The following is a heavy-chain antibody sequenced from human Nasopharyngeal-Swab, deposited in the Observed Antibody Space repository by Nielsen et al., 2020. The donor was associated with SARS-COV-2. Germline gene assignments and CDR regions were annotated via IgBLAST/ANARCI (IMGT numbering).Heavy chain of an antibody. V-gene: IGHV3-30-3*01. CDR2: ISYDGSNK. D-gene: IGHD2-2*01. CDR3: ASGSPINVVPAARHPRQFDY. J-gene: IGHJ4*02. CDR1: GFTFSSYA. Sequence: GGSLRLSCAASGFTFSSYAMHWVRQAPGKGLEGVAVISYDGSNKYYADSVKGRFTISRDNSKNTLYLQMNSLRAEDTAVYYCASGSPINVVPAARHPRQFDYWGQGTLVTVSS.